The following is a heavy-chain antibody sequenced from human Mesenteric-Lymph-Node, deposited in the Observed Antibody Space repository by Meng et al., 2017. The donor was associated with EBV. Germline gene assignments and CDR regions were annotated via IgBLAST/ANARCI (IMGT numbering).Heavy chain of an antibody. Sequence: RVGAGGGLAKAGGYLVLPGVASGFIFGDFDMSWIRQAPGKGLEWVSYISRSSSSIYYADSVKGRFTISRDNAKNSLYLQMNSLRAEDTAVYYCATGTYYWHYDYWGQGTLVTVSS. CDR3: ATGTYYWHYDY. D-gene: IGHD3-10*01. V-gene: IGHV3-11*01. J-gene: IGHJ4*02. CDR1: GFIFGDFD. CDR2: ISRSSSSI.